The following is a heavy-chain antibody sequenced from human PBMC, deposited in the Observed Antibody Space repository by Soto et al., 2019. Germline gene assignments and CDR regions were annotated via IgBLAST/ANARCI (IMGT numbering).Heavy chain of an antibody. D-gene: IGHD3-10*01. CDR2: IIPILGIA. CDR3: ARAVARITMVRGVTASDYFDY. V-gene: IGHV1-69*02. Sequence: QVQLVQSGAEVKKPGSSVKVSCKASGGTFSSYTISWVRQAPGQGLEWMGRIIPILGIANYAQKFQGRVTITADKSTSTAYRELSSLRSEDTAVYYCARAVARITMVRGVTASDYFDYWGQGTLVTVSS. J-gene: IGHJ4*02. CDR1: GGTFSSYT.